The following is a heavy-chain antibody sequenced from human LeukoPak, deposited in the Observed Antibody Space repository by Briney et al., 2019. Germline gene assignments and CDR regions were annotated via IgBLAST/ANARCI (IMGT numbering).Heavy chain of an antibody. D-gene: IGHD2-8*01. J-gene: IGHJ3*02. V-gene: IGHV3-23*01. CDR3: ASVYGVGDAFDI. Sequence: GGSLRLSCTASGFTFRSFAMSWVRQAPGKGLEWVSTIDDGGGKTYYADSVKGRFTISRDNSKNTLYLQMNSLRAEDTAVYYCASVYGVGDAFDIWGQGTMVTVSS. CDR2: IDDGGGKT. CDR1: GFTFRSFA.